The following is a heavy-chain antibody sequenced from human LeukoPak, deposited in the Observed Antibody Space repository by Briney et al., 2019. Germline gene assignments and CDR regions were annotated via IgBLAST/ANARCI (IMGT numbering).Heavy chain of an antibody. V-gene: IGHV1-69*05. Sequence: GASVKVSCKASGGTFSSYAISWVRQAPGQGLEWMGGIIPIFGTANYAQEFQGRVTMTTDTSTSTAYMELRSLRSDDTAVYYCARDGGYSYGSLGAFDIWGQGTMVTVSS. D-gene: IGHD5-18*01. CDR2: IIPIFGTA. CDR1: GGTFSSYA. J-gene: IGHJ3*02. CDR3: ARDGGYSYGSLGAFDI.